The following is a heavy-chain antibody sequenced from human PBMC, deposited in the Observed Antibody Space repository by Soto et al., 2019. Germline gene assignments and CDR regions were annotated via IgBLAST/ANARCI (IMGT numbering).Heavy chain of an antibody. CDR2: ISSSSSYI. CDR1: GFTFSSYS. CDR3: ARGNSRDGYNYVYY. V-gene: IGHV3-21*01. D-gene: IGHD5-12*01. J-gene: IGHJ4*02. Sequence: GGSLRLSCAASGFTFSSYSMNWVRQAPGKGLEWVSSISSSSSYIYYADSVKGRFTISRDNAKNSLYLQMNSLRAEDTAVYYCARGNSRDGYNYVYYWGQGTLVAVSS.